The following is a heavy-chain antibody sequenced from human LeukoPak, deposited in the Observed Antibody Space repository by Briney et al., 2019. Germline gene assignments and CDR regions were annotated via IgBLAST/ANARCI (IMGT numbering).Heavy chain of an antibody. D-gene: IGHD1-26*01. CDR3: TTAFRSRTLDY. CDR2: YDPEDGET. V-gene: IGHV1-24*01. Sequence: ASVKVSCKVSGYTLTELSMHWVRQAPGKGLEWMGGYDPEDGETIYAQNFQGRVTMTEDTSTDTAYMELSSLRSEDTGVYYCTTAFRSRTLDYWGQGTLVTVSS. J-gene: IGHJ4*02. CDR1: GYTLTELS.